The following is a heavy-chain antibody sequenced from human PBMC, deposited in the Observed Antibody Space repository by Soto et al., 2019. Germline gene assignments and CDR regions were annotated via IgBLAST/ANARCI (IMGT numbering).Heavy chain of an antibody. D-gene: IGHD2-2*01. Sequence: QLQLQESGPGLVKPSETLSLTCTCSCGSISSSSYYWGWVRQPPGKGLEWIGSIYYSGSTYYNPSLKSRVTISVDTSKNQFSLKLSSVTAADTAVYYCARQSLGYCSSTSCSPFDYWGQGTLVTVSS. J-gene: IGHJ4*02. CDR1: CGSISSSSYY. V-gene: IGHV4-39*01. CDR3: ARQSLGYCSSTSCSPFDY. CDR2: IYYSGST.